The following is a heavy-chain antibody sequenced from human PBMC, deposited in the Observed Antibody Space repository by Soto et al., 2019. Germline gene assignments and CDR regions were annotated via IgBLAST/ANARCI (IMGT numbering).Heavy chain of an antibody. CDR2: EHPLGTT. J-gene: IGHJ4*02. Sequence: QLQLQESGPGLVKPSETLSLTCTVSGGSVTSASYYWGWIRLSPGKGLEWVASEHPLGTTYNNPPLQSRVTISVDGSQNQIPLSLRSVTAADTAVYCCASHGPYYSRPWVWGQGTLVTVSS. V-gene: IGHV4-39*01. CDR1: GGSVTSASYY. CDR3: ASHGPYYSRPWV. D-gene: IGHD3-10*01.